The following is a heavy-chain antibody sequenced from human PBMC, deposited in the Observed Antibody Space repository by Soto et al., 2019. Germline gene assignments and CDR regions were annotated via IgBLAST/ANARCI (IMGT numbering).Heavy chain of an antibody. CDR3: ARDRVTIFGVVIIGHYYYGMDV. CDR1: GDSVSSNSAA. D-gene: IGHD3-3*01. J-gene: IGHJ6*02. V-gene: IGHV6-1*01. CDR2: TYYRSKWYN. Sequence: SQTLSLTCAISGDSVSSNSAAWNWIRQSPSRGLEWLGRTYYRSKWYNDYAVSVKSRITINPDTSKNQLSLQLNSVTPEDTAVYYCARDRVTIFGVVIIGHYYYGMDVWGQGTTVTVSS.